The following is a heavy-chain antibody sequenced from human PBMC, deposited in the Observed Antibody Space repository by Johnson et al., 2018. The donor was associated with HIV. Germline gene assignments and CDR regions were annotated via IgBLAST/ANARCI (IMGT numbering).Heavy chain of an antibody. CDR1: GFTFSDYY. Sequence: VQLVESGGGLVKPGGSLRLSCAASGFTFSDYYMSWIRQAPGKGLEWVANIKQEGSEKYYMDSVKGRFTISRDNSKNTLYLQMNSLRAEDTALYYCARALRVLLGAFDIWGQGTMVTVSS. J-gene: IGHJ3*02. CDR2: IKQEGSEK. D-gene: IGHD2-8*02. CDR3: ARALRVLLGAFDI. V-gene: IGHV3-7*04.